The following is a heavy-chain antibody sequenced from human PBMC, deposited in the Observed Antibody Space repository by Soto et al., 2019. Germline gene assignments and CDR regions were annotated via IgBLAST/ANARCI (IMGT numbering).Heavy chain of an antibody. Sequence: GXSLRLSCAASGFTFSIYALAWFRQAPGKGLKWVSTISGSGTSAYYADAVQGRFTFSRDNSKNTLYLQMNSLRAEDTAVYYCAKMSDGWYGAFHIWGQGTMVTVSS. CDR3: AKMSDGWYGAFHI. J-gene: IGHJ3*02. CDR1: GFTFSIYA. CDR2: ISGSGTSA. D-gene: IGHD6-19*01. V-gene: IGHV3-23*01.